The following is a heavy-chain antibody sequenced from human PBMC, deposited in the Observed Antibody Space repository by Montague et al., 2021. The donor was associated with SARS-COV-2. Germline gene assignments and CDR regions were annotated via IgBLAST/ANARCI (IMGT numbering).Heavy chain of an antibody. D-gene: IGHD1-7*01. CDR3: ARGRTGTTFYYYYYYGMDV. CDR1: GGSFSGYY. Sequence: SETLSLTCAVYGGSFSGYYWSWIRQPPGKGLEWIGEINHSGSTNYNPSPKSRVTISVDTSKNQFSLKLSSVTAAETAVYYCARGRTGTTFYYYYYYGMDVWGQGTTVTVSS. V-gene: IGHV4-34*01. CDR2: INHSGST. J-gene: IGHJ6*02.